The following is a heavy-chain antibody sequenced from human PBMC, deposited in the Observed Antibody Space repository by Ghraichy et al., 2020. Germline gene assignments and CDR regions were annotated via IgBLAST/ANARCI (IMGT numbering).Heavy chain of an antibody. CDR2: ISAHNGNT. V-gene: IGHV1-18*01. Sequence: ASVKVSCKASGYTFTNYGISRVRQAPGQGLEWMGYISAHNGNTNYLQKFQGRVTMTTDTSTSTAYMELRSLRSDDTAVYYCARDLELYYYGSGMGYWGQGTLVSVSS. D-gene: IGHD3-10*01. CDR3: ARDLELYYYGSGMGY. CDR1: GYTFTNYG. J-gene: IGHJ4*02.